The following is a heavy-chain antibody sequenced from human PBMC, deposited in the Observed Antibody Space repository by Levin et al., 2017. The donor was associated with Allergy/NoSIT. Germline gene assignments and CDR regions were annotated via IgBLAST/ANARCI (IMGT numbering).Heavy chain of an antibody. CDR3: ARDYHGGPLSRDYYYGMDV. CDR1: GGTFSSYA. CDR2: IIPIFGTA. J-gene: IGHJ6*02. Sequence: KISCKASGGTFSSYAISWVRQAPGQGLEWMGGIIPIFGTANYAQKFQGRVTITADKSTSTAYMELSSLRSEDTAVYYCARDYHGGPLSRDYYYGMDVWGQGTTVTVSS. V-gene: IGHV1-69*06. D-gene: IGHD4-23*01.